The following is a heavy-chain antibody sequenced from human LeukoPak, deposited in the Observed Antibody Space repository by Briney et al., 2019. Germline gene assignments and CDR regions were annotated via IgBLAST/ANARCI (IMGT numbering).Heavy chain of an antibody. CDR2: IYPGDSDT. CDR1: GYSFTSYW. V-gene: IGHV5-51*01. J-gene: IGHJ4*02. Sequence: GESLKISCKGSGYSFTSYWIGWVRQMPGKGLEWMGIIYPGDSDTRYSPSFQGQVTISADKSISTAYLQWSSLKASDTGMYYCARRPTTYYYGSGSYYVDYWGQGTLVTVSS. CDR3: ARRPTTYYYGSGSYYVDY. D-gene: IGHD3-10*01.